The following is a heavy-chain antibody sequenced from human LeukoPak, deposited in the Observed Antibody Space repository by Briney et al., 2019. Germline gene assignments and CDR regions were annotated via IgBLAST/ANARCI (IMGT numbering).Heavy chain of an antibody. CDR1: GFTFSSYS. CDR3: ARGGGSLDY. J-gene: IGHJ4*02. D-gene: IGHD1-26*01. V-gene: IGHV3-48*01. CDR2: ISSSSSTI. Sequence: GGSLRLSCAASGFTFSSYSMNWARQAPGKGLEWVSYISSSSSTIYYADSVKGRFTISRDNAKNSLYLQMNSLRAEDTAVYYCARGGGSLDYWGQGTLVTVSS.